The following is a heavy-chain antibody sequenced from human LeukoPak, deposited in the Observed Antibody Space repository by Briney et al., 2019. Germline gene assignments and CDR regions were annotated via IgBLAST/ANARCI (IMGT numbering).Heavy chain of an antibody. V-gene: IGHV3-21*06. Sequence: GGSLRLSCAASGFLFGGHAMVWIRQAPGKGLECVSSIHSSATYITYADSVRGRFTISRDNDKNSLFLDMSDLRAEDTAVYYCARAAIRVDFFDSWGQGTLVAVPS. D-gene: IGHD2-2*01. J-gene: IGHJ4*02. CDR3: ARAAIRVDFFDS. CDR2: IHSSATYI. CDR1: GFLFGGHA.